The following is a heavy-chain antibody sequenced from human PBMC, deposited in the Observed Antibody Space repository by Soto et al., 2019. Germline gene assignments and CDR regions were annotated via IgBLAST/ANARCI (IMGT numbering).Heavy chain of an antibody. V-gene: IGHV4-34*01. Sequence: PSETLSLTXAVYGGSFSGYYWSWIRQPPGKGLEWIGEINHSGSTNYNPSLKSRVTISVDTSKNQFSLKLSSVTAADTAVYYCARGLTTVTTWFDPWGQGTLVTVSS. CDR2: INHSGST. CDR1: GGSFSGYY. D-gene: IGHD4-4*01. CDR3: ARGLTTVTTWFDP. J-gene: IGHJ5*02.